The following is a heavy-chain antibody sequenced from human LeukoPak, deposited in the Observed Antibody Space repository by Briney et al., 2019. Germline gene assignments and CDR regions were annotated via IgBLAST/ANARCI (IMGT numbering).Heavy chain of an antibody. V-gene: IGHV3-66*02. Sequence: PGGSLTLTCTLSGFGVTNTLIDWVRQAPGKGPEWVALIYIDARTVYADSVKGRFTISRDNSKNMVYLQMNSLRSENSALYYCVRDRAGTQSWVEFDLWGQGTLVTVSS. CDR2: IYIDART. J-gene: IGHJ5*02. CDR3: VRDRAGTQSWVEFDL. CDR1: GFGVTNTL. D-gene: IGHD3-10*01.